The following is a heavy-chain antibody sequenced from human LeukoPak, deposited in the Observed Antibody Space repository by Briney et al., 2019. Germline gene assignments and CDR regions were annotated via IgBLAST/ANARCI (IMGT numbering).Heavy chain of an antibody. J-gene: IGHJ3*02. Sequence: GGSLRLSCAASGFTFSSYAMYWVRQAPGKGLQWVATILYDGSNKYYADSVKGRFTISRDNSKNTLYLQMNSLRAEDTAVYYCAKDRHSMIVVVIYGFDAFDIWGQGTMVTVSS. V-gene: IGHV3-30*04. CDR2: ILYDGSNK. CDR1: GFTFSSYA. CDR3: AKDRHSMIVVVIYGFDAFDI. D-gene: IGHD3-22*01.